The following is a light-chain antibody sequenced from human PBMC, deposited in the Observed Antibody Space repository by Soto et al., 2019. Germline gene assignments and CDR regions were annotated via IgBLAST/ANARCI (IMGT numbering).Light chain of an antibody. V-gene: IGKV3-15*01. CDR1: ESVRDN. CDR3: QHYDNWPLT. Sequence: EIVMTQSPATLSVSPGERATLSCRTSESVRDNLAWYQKKPGQAPRLVIYGASTRATGIPARFSGSGSGTEFTLTISSLQSEDFAVYYCQHYDNWPLTFGGGTKVEIK. CDR2: GAS. J-gene: IGKJ4*01.